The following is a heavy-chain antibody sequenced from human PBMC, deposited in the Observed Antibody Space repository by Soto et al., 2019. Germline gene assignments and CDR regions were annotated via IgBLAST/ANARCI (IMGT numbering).Heavy chain of an antibody. CDR3: ARGRNGMDV. V-gene: IGHV1-8*01. CDR1: GDTFTNYD. Sequence: QVQLVQSGAEVKKPGASVKVSCKASGDTFTNYDIKWVRQATGQGLEWMGWMNLNSGNTGYAQKXQXXXTXXRNTSISTAYMELSSLRSEDTAVYYCARGRNGMDVWGQGTTVTVSS. J-gene: IGHJ6*02. CDR2: MNLNSGNT.